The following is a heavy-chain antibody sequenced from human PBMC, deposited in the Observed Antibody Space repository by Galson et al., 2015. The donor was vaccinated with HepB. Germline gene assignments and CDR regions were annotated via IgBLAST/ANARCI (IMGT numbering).Heavy chain of an antibody. V-gene: IGHV3-21*01. J-gene: IGHJ4*02. CDR1: GFTFNSYN. Sequence: SLRLSCAASGFTFNSYNMNWVRQAPGKGLEWVSSIRSSSSYISYADSVEGRFTISRDNAKNSLYLHMNSLRPEDTALYYCVKGGGYSAIRGRGGFDSWGQGTLVTVSS. CDR3: VKGGGYSAIRGRGGFDS. D-gene: IGHD5-12*01. CDR2: IRSSSSYI.